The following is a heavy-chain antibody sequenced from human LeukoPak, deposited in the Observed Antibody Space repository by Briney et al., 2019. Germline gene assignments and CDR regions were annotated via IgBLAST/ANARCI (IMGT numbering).Heavy chain of an antibody. Sequence: EASVKVSCKASGYTFTSYGISWVRQAPGQGLEWMGWINPNSGDTKYAQKFQGRVTMTRDTSISTAYMELSRLRSDDTAVYYCARGFYGDYYYYGMDVWGRGTTVTVSS. V-gene: IGHV1-2*02. CDR2: INPNSGDT. CDR1: GYTFTSYG. CDR3: ARGFYGDYYYYGMDV. D-gene: IGHD4-17*01. J-gene: IGHJ6*02.